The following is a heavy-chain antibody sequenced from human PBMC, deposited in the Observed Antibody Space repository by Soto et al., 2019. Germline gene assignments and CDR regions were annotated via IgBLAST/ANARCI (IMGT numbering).Heavy chain of an antibody. CDR2: IKQDGSEK. D-gene: IGHD3-22*01. J-gene: IGHJ3*02. CDR3: ARSFYYDSSGYYWSRGAFDI. Sequence: ETLSLSCAASGFTFSSYWMSWVRQAPGKGLEWVANIKQDGSEKYYVDSVKGRFTISRDNAKNSLYLQMNSLRAEDTAVYYCARSFYYDSSGYYWSRGAFDIWGQGTMVTVSS. CDR1: GFTFSSYW. V-gene: IGHV3-7*01.